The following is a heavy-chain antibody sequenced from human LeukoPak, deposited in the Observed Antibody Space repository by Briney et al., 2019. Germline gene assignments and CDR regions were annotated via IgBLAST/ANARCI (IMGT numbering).Heavy chain of an antibody. CDR1: GGSITSVDYP. V-gene: IGHV4-31*03. CDR2: IYHSGST. Sequence: SQTLSLTFTVSGGSITSVDYPWSWIRHYPGKGLEWIGYIYHSGSTYYNPPPKSRLTISVDTSQNLFSLKLTSLTAADTAVYYCEREARGMDTDTHDTFDIWGKGTMVTVSS. CDR3: EREARGMDTDTHDTFDI. J-gene: IGHJ3*02. D-gene: IGHD5-18*01.